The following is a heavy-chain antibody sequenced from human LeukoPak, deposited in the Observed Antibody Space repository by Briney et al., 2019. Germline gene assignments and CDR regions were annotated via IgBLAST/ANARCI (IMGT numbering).Heavy chain of an antibody. D-gene: IGHD2-8*01. CDR2: IRYDGSNI. Sequence: PGGSLRLSCAASGFTFSSYGMHWVRQAPGKGLEWVAFIRYDGSNIYYADSVKGRFTISRDNSKNTLYLQMNSLRADETAVYYCAKDPPHFRVWDDYYTNILSRWGQGTLVTVSS. V-gene: IGHV3-30*02. CDR3: AKDPPHFRVWDDYYTNILSR. CDR1: GFTFSSYG. J-gene: IGHJ4*02.